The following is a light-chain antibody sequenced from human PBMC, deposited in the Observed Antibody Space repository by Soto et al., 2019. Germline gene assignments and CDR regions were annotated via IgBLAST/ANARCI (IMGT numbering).Light chain of an antibody. CDR3: QKHNICPST. Sequence: EIVMAQSPATLSVSPGERATLSCRASQSVTNNLAWYQQKPGQAPRLLIYGASSRATGVPARFSGSGSGTEFTLTISSLQSEDFAVYYCQKHNICPSTLGQGTKLDI. V-gene: IGKV3-15*01. J-gene: IGKJ1*01. CDR1: QSVTNN. CDR2: GAS.